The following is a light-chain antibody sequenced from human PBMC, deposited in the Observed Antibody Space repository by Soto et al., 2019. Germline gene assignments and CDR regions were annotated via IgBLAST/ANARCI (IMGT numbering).Light chain of an antibody. CDR3: QQHNNWPPLT. Sequence: EIVMTQSPATLSVSPGERATLSCRASQSVSSNLAWYQQKPGQAPRLLIYGASTRATGIPARFSGSGSGTEFTLTISSLQSEAFAVYYCQQHNNWPPLTFGGGTKVGIK. J-gene: IGKJ4*01. CDR2: GAS. V-gene: IGKV3-15*01. CDR1: QSVSSN.